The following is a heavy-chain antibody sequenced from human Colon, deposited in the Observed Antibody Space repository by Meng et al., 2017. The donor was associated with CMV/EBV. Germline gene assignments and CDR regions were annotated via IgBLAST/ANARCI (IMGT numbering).Heavy chain of an antibody. Sequence: GESLKISCRTSGFTFTSYGFNWVRQVPGKGLEWISYISYSGQTIYYADSAKGRFTISRDNAKNSVYLEMNSLRAEDSGVYYCAGDRLEGDYAGPGYWGQGTLVTVSS. CDR2: ISYSGQTI. J-gene: IGHJ4*02. CDR1: GFTFTSYG. CDR3: AGDRLEGDYAGPGY. D-gene: IGHD4-17*01. V-gene: IGHV3-48*01.